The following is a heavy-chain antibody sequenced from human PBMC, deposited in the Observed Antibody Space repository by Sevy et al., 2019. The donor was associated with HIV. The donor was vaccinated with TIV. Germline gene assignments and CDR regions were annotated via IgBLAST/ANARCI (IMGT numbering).Heavy chain of an antibody. CDR1: GFSLSTSGVG. Sequence: SGPTLVNPTQTLTLTCTFSGFSLSTSGVGVGWIRQPPGKALEWLALIYWDDDKRYSPSLKSRLTITKDTSKNQLVLTRTNMDPVDTATYYCARLILTGYFLDYWGQGTLVTVSS. V-gene: IGHV2-5*02. J-gene: IGHJ4*02. CDR3: ARLILTGYFLDY. D-gene: IGHD3-9*01. CDR2: IYWDDDK.